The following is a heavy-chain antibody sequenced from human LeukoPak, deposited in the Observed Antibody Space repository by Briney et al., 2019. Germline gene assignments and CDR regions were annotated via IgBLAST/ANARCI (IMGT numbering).Heavy chain of an antibody. J-gene: IGHJ4*02. CDR1: GFTFTAYY. CDR2: INPNSGGT. Sequence: GASVKVSCKASGFTFTAYYMHWVRQAPGQGLEWMGWINPNSGGTNYAQKFQGRVTMTRDTSISTAYMELSRLRSDDTAVYYCARGGAYDFWSEYDYWGQGTLVTVSS. D-gene: IGHD3-3*01. V-gene: IGHV1-2*02. CDR3: ARGGAYDFWSEYDY.